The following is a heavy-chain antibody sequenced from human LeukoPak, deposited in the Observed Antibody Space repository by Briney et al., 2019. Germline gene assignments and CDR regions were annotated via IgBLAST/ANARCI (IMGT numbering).Heavy chain of an antibody. CDR3: TRHNYDRSGYGAFDI. V-gene: IGHV3-73*01. J-gene: IGHJ3*02. D-gene: IGHD3-22*01. Sequence: GGSLRLSCAASGFTFSGSDIHWVRQASGKGLEWVGHVRSKTNNYATADAASVKGRLTFSRDDSKNTAYIQMNSLKTEDTAVYYCTRHNYDRSGYGAFDIWGQGTMVTVSS. CDR1: GFTFSGSD. CDR2: VRSKTNNYAT.